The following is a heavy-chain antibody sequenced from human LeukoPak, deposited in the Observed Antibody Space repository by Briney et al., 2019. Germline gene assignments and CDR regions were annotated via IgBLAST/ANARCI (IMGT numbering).Heavy chain of an antibody. V-gene: IGHV4-59*01. D-gene: IGHD6-13*01. CDR2: IYYSGST. Sequence: SETLSLTCTVSGGSISSYYWSWIRQPPGKGLEWIGYIYYSGSTNYNPSLKSRVTISVDTSKNQFSLKLSSVTAADTAVYYCARAPRWGSSWYFDYWGQGTLVTVSS. J-gene: IGHJ4*02. CDR3: ARAPRWGSSWYFDY. CDR1: GGSISSYY.